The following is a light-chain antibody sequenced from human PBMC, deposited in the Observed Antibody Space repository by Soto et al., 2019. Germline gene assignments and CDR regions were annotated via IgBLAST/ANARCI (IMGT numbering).Light chain of an antibody. Sequence: DIQRTPSPSSLSASVVDIVTLTCRASQSITTYLNWYRQKPGKAPKLLIYAASSLQSGVPSRFSGSGSETEFTLTISSLQPEDFATYYCQKSYSTPLTCGGGTRGDIK. V-gene: IGKV1-39*01. CDR3: QKSYSTPLT. J-gene: IGKJ4*01. CDR1: QSITTY. CDR2: AAS.